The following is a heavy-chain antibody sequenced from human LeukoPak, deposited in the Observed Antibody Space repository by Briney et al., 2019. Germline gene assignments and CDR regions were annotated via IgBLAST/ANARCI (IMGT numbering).Heavy chain of an antibody. Sequence: SETLSLTCTVSGYSISSGYYWGWIRQPPGKGLEWIGSIYHSGSTYYNPSLKSRVTISVDTSKNQFSLKLSSVTAADTAVYYCARDPSGGSGSYYDYWGQGTLVTVSS. CDR1: GYSISSGYY. CDR3: ARDPSGGSGSYYDY. J-gene: IGHJ4*02. V-gene: IGHV4-38-2*02. D-gene: IGHD3-10*01. CDR2: IYHSGST.